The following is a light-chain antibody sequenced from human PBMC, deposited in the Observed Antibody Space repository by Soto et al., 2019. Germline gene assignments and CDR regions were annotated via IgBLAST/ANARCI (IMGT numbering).Light chain of an antibody. CDR2: GAN. J-gene: IGKJ5*01. Sequence: DIEFTQSPSSLSASVGDRITISCRSSQSISRYLNWYTQRPGTAPKVLIFGANSLQSGVPSRFSGSGAGPDCTRTINGLQPEDVSTYYCQQAASFTITFGQGTRLEIK. CDR3: QQAASFTIT. V-gene: IGKV1-39*01. CDR1: QSISRY.